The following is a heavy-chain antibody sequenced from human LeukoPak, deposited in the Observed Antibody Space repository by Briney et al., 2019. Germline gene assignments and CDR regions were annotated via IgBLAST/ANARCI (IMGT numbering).Heavy chain of an antibody. J-gene: IGHJ4*02. CDR2: ISSSGSTI. CDR1: GFTFSDYY. V-gene: IGHV3-11*01. Sequence: GGSLRLSCAASGFTFSDYYMSWIRQAPGKGLEWVSYISSSGSTIYYADSVKGRFTISRDNAKNSLYLQMNSLRAEDTAVYYCAKSVSIVATIKVGPRGDYWGQGTLVTVSS. CDR3: AKSVSIVATIKVGPRGDY. D-gene: IGHD5-12*01.